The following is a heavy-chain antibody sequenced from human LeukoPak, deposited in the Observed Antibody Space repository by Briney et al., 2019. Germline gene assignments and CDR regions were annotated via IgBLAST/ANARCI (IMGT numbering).Heavy chain of an antibody. CDR1: GYTFTSYG. CDR3: ARDIVVVPAADYGMDV. D-gene: IGHD2-2*01. V-gene: IGHV1-18*01. CDR2: ISAYNGNT. Sequence: GASVKVSCKASGYTFTSYGISWVRQAPGQGLEWMRWISAYNGNTNYAQKLQGRVTMTTDTSTSTAYMELRSLRSDDTAVYYCARDIVVVPAADYGMDVWGQGTTVTVSS. J-gene: IGHJ6*02.